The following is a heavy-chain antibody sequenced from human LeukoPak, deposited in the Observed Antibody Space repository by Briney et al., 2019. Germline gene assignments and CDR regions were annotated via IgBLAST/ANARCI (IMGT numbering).Heavy chain of an antibody. CDR2: MKPSSGYT. Sequence: ASVKVSCKASGYTFTNYYIHWVRQAPGQGLEWLGIMKPSSGYTKYAQKFQGRVTMTGDTSTSTVYMDLSSLRSEDTAVYYCVREEDGGTFDYWGQGTLITVPS. CDR1: GYTFTNYY. D-gene: IGHD3-16*01. J-gene: IGHJ4*02. CDR3: VREEDGGTFDY. V-gene: IGHV1-46*01.